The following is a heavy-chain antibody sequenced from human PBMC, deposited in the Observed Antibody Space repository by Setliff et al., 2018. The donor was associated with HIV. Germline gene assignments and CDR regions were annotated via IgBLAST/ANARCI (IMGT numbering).Heavy chain of an antibody. CDR1: GGTFSRYT. CDR3: ARDRITATTGLGTDH. V-gene: IGHV1-18*01. D-gene: IGHD1-20*01. J-gene: IGHJ4*02. Sequence: ASVKVSCKSSGGTFSRYTISWARQAPGQGLEWMGWISASNDYTNYAHKFQGRVTMTTDTSTSTAYMELRSLKSDDTAVYYCARDRITATTGLGTDHWGQGTLVTVYS. CDR2: ISASNDYT.